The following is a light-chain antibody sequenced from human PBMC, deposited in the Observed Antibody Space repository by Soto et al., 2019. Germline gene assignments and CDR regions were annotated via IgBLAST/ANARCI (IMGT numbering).Light chain of an antibody. CDR3: QQYNNWPPLT. CDR1: QSVYSS. J-gene: IGKJ1*01. V-gene: IGKV3-15*01. CDR2: GAS. Sequence: ETVMTQSPATLSVSPGERATLSCRASQSVYSSLAWYQQKHGQAPRLLIYGASTRATGIPARFSGSGSGTEFTLIISRLLSEDFAVYYCQQYNNWPPLTFGQGTKVEIK.